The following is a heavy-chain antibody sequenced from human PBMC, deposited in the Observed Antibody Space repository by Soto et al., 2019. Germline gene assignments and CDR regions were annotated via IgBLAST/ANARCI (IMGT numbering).Heavy chain of an antibody. V-gene: IGHV4-59*08. CDR1: GVSITSYY. CDR2: ISYSGNT. CDR3: ATSSGPQSPIGDH. J-gene: IGHJ4*02. Sequence: SETLSLTCTVSGVSITSYYWSWIRQYPGKGLEWIGFISYSGNTNYNPSLKSRVIISRDTSRNEFSLRLTSVTAADTAVYYCATSSGPQSPIGDHWGQGTLVTVSS. D-gene: IGHD6-19*01.